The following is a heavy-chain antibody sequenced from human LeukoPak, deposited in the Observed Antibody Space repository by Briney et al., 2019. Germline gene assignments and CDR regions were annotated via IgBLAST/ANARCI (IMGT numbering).Heavy chain of an antibody. V-gene: IGHV1-2*06. CDR3: ARAVGLTPFDY. D-gene: IGHD1-26*01. J-gene: IGHJ4*02. Sequence: ASVKVSCKASGYTFTGYYMHWVRQAPGQGLEWMGRINPNSGGTNYAQKFQGRVTMTRDTSTSTVYMELSSLRSEDTAVYYCARAVGLTPFDYWGQGTLVIVSS. CDR1: GYTFTGYY. CDR2: INPNSGGT.